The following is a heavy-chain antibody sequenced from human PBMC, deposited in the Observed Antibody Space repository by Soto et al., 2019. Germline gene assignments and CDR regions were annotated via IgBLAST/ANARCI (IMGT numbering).Heavy chain of an antibody. D-gene: IGHD6-13*01. J-gene: IGHJ6*02. CDR3: AKDLRSSSWADYYYSGMDV. Sequence: GGSLRLSCAASGFTFSSYGMHWVRQAPGNGLEWVAVISYDGSNKYYADSVKGRFTISRDNSKNTLYLQMNSLRAEDTAVYYCAKDLRSSSWADYYYSGMDVWGQGTTVTVSS. CDR2: ISYDGSNK. CDR1: GFTFSSYG. V-gene: IGHV3-30*18.